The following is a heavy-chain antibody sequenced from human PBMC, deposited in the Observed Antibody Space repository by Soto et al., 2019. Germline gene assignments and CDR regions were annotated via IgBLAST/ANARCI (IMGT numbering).Heavy chain of an antibody. V-gene: IGHV4-59*01. J-gene: IGHJ4*02. D-gene: IGHD3-9*01. CDR1: GGSIRSYY. Sequence: PSETLSLTCTVSGGSIRSYYWSWIRQPPGKGLEWIGYIYYTGSTNYNPSLKSRLTISVDTSKNQFSPKLSSVTAADTAVYYCARAALVQEYYFDYWGQGTLVTVSS. CDR3: ARAALVQEYYFDY. CDR2: IYYTGST.